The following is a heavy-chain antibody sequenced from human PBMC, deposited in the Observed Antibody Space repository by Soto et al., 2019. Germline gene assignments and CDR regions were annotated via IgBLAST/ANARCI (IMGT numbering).Heavy chain of an antibody. CDR1: GGSISSYY. D-gene: IGHD3-10*01. CDR2: IYYSGST. CDR3: ARRGERGFYYYYGTDV. J-gene: IGHJ6*02. V-gene: IGHV4-59*01. Sequence: SETLSLTCTVSGGSISSYYWSWIRQPPGKGLEWIGYIYYSGSTNYNPSLKSRVTISVDTSKNQFSLKLSSVTAADTAVYYCARRGERGFYYYYGTDVWGQGTTVTVSS.